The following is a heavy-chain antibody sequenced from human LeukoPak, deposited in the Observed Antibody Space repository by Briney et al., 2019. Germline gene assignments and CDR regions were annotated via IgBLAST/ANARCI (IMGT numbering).Heavy chain of an antibody. Sequence: SETLSLTCTVSGYSISSGYYWGWIRQPPGKGLEWIGYIYYSGSTNYNPSLKSRVTISVDTSKNQFSLKLSSVTAADTAVYYCARDSSTTKLLWFGSRPDAFDIWGQGTMVTVSS. J-gene: IGHJ3*02. V-gene: IGHV4-61*01. CDR1: GYSISSGYY. CDR2: IYYSGST. D-gene: IGHD3-10*01. CDR3: ARDSSTTKLLWFGSRPDAFDI.